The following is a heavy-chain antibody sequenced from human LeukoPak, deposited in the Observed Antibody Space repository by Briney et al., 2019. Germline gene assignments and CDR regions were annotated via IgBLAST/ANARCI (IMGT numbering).Heavy chain of an antibody. CDR1: GGSISSYY. CDR3: ARHGVGRGGDFDY. Sequence: LETLSLTCTVSGGSISSYYWSWIRQPPGKGLEWIGYINYSGSTNYNPSLKSRVTISVDTSKNQFSLKLSSVTAADTAVYYCARHGVGRGGDFDYWGQGTLVTVSS. J-gene: IGHJ4*02. V-gene: IGHV4-59*08. D-gene: IGHD3-10*01. CDR2: INYSGST.